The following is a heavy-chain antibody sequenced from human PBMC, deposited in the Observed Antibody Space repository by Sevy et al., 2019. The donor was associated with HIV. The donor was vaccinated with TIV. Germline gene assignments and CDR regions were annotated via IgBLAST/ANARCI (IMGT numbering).Heavy chain of an antibody. CDR3: ARDYNSGWRKFNLFDP. D-gene: IGHD6-19*01. V-gene: IGHV3-21*01. CDR2: ISSTSSYI. J-gene: IGHJ5*02. CDR1: GFTFNTYN. Sequence: GSLRLSCAVSGFTFNTYNMNWVRQAPGKGLEWVSSISSTSSYIDYAYSVKGRFTISRDNAKNSLYLQMNNLRAEDTAVYYCARDYNSGWRKFNLFDPWGQGTLVTVSS.